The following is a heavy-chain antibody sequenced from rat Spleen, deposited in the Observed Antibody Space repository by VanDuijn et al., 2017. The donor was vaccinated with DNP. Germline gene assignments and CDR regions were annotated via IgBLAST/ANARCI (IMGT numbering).Heavy chain of an antibody. D-gene: IGHD1-2*01. CDR2: ISTGGDST. V-gene: IGHV5S23*01. CDR1: GFAFSDYY. Sequence: EVQLVESVGGLVQPGRSLQLSCAASGFAFSDYYMACVRQAPAKGLEWGAPISTGGDSTYYRDSVKGRFTISRDNGKSSLYLQMNSLKSEDTATYYCARGSSSIYWYFDFWGPGTMVTVSS. J-gene: IGHJ1*01. CDR3: ARGSSSIYWYFDF.